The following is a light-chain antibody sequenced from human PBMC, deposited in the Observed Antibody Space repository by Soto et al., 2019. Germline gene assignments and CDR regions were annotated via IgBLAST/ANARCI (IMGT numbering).Light chain of an antibody. Sequence: EIVMTQSRATLSVSPGERATLSCRASQSISSELAWYQQRPGQPPRLLIYGASTRATGVPDRFTGSGSGSDFTLTISGLQSEDFAVYYCQQGHNWPLTFGQGTRLEI. J-gene: IGKJ2*01. V-gene: IGKV3-15*01. CDR1: QSISSE. CDR3: QQGHNWPLT. CDR2: GAS.